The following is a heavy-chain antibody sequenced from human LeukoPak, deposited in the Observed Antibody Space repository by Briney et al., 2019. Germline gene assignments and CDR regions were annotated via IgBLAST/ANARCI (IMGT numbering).Heavy chain of an antibody. CDR1: GDSMSGYY. J-gene: IGHJ4*02. CDR3: ARFVDY. Sequence: PSETLSLTCSISGDSMSGYYWSWIRQPPGKGLEWIGYIYYSGSTNYNPSLKSRVTISVDTSKNQFSLKLTSVTVADTAVYYCARFVDYWGLGILVTVSS. V-gene: IGHV4-59*01. CDR2: IYYSGST.